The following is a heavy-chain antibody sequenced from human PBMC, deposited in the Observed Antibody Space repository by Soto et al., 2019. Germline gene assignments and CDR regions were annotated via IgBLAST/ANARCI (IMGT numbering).Heavy chain of an antibody. Sequence: QVQLQESGPGLVKPSETLSLTCTVSGGSIGSYYWSWLRQPPGKGLEWIGHIYYSGSTKYSPSLKSRVTISVDTSKNQFSRKLNSVTAADTAVYYCARGDGCGGNCFYGMDVWGQGTTVTVSS. V-gene: IGHV4-59*01. CDR3: ARGDGCGGNCFYGMDV. CDR2: IYYSGST. D-gene: IGHD2-21*01. CDR1: GGSIGSYY. J-gene: IGHJ6*02.